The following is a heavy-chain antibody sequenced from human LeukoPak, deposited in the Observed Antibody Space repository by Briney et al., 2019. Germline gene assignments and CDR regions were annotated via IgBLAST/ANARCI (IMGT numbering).Heavy chain of an antibody. J-gene: IGHJ4*02. CDR1: GGTFSSYA. CDR3: ARGPSGYLIY. Sequence: SVKVSCKTSGGTFSSYAISWVRQAPGQGREWMGGIIPIIGTANYAQKFQSRVTITADESTSTAYMELSSLRSEDTAVYYCARGPSGYLIYWGQGTLVTVSS. CDR2: IIPIIGTA. V-gene: IGHV1-69*13. D-gene: IGHD5-12*01.